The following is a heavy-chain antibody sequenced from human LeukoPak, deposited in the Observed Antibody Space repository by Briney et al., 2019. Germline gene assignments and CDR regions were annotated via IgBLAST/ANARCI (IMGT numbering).Heavy chain of an antibody. CDR1: GYTFTGYY. J-gene: IGHJ4*02. D-gene: IGHD3-22*01. Sequence: ASVKVSCKASGYTFTGYYVHWVRQAPGQGLEWIGWINPNSGGTNYAQKFQGRVTMTRDTSISTAYMELSRLRSDDTAVYYCARGNYDSSGYYITPTYYFDYWGQGTLVTVSS. CDR3: ARGNYDSSGYYITPTYYFDY. V-gene: IGHV1-2*02. CDR2: INPNSGGT.